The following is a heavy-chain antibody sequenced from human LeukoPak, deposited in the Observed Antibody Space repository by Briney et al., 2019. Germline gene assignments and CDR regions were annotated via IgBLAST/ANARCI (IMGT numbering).Heavy chain of an antibody. CDR2: ISSSGSTI. V-gene: IGHV3-11*01. D-gene: IGHD4-17*01. CDR1: VFTFSDYY. Sequence: GGSLRLSCAASVFTFSDYYMSRIRQAPGKGLEWVSYISSSGSTIYYADSVKGRFTISRDNAKNSLYLQMNSLRAEDTAVYYCARARDYGDLFDYWGQGTLVTVSS. J-gene: IGHJ4*02. CDR3: ARARDYGDLFDY.